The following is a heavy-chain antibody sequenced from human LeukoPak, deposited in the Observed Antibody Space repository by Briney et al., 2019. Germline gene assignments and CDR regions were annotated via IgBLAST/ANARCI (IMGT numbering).Heavy chain of an antibody. D-gene: IGHD3-10*01. J-gene: IGHJ6*02. CDR3: ASVLNYYYGMDV. Sequence: SETLSLTCAVYGGSFSGYYWSWIRQPPGKGLEWIGEIYHSGSTIYNPSLKSRVTISVDKSKNQFSLKLSSVTAADTAVYYCASVLNYYYGMDVWGQGTMVTVSS. V-gene: IGHV4-34*01. CDR2: IYHSGST. CDR1: GGSFSGYY.